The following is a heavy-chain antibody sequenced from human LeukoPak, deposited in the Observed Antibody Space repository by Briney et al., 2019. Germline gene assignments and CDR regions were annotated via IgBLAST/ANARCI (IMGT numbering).Heavy chain of an antibody. D-gene: IGHD3-16*02. CDR1: RFTFSSYG. CDR2: LWYDGSNK. CDR3: AKAFGGVIVSHTPAAD. Sequence: GGSLRLSCAASRFTFSSYGMHWDRQAPGKGREWVAVLWYDGSNKYYADSVKGRFTISRDNSKNTLYLQMNSLRAEDTAVYYCAKAFGGVIVSHTPAADWGQGTLVTVSS. V-gene: IGHV3-33*06. J-gene: IGHJ4*02.